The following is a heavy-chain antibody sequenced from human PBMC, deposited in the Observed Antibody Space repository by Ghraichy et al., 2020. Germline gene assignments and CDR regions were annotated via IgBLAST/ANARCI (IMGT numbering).Heavy chain of an antibody. J-gene: IGHJ4*02. CDR3: AKDGGNWNAAHDY. CDR1: GFTFSSYA. Sequence: GGSLRLSCAASGFTFSSYAMSWVRQAPGKGLEWVSVISGSGGSTYYADSVKGRFTISRDSSKSTLYLQMNSLRADDTAVYYCAKDGGNWNAAHDYWGQGTLVTVSS. CDR2: ISGSGGST. D-gene: IGHD1-1*01. V-gene: IGHV3-23*01.